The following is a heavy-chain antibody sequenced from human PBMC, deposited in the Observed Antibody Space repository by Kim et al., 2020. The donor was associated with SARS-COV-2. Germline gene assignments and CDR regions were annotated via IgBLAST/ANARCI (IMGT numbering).Heavy chain of an antibody. V-gene: IGHV3-53*01. D-gene: IGHD2-15*01. J-gene: IGHJ6*03. Sequence: DSVKGRFTISRDNSKNTLYLQMNSLRAEDTAVYYCARVVVAATYYYYYMDVWGKGTTVTVSS. CDR3: ARVVVAATYYYYYMDV.